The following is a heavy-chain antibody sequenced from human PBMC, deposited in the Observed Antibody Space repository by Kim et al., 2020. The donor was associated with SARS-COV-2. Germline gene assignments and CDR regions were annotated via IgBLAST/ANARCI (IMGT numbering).Heavy chain of an antibody. J-gene: IGHJ6*02. V-gene: IGHV1-58*01. CDR2: IVVGSGNT. Sequence: SVKVSCKASGFTFTSSAVQWVRQARGQRLEWIGWIVVGSGNTNYAQKFQERVTITRDMSTSTAYMELSSLRSEDTAVYYCAAEGDYYYGMDVWGQGTTVTVSS. CDR1: GFTFTSSA. CDR3: AAEGDYYYGMDV.